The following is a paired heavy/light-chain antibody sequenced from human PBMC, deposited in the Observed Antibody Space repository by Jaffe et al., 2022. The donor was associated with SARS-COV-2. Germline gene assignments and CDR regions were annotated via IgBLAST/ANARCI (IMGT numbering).Heavy chain of an antibody. Sequence: QVQLQESGPGLVKSSETLSLTCTVSGGSVNSNSYWTWLRQPPGEGLEWIGYVHDSGATNYNPSFKSRLTISIDTSKNQFSLKLTSMTAADTAVYFCARGYRGTSNCPLDFWGQGTLVTVSS. CDR1: GGSVNSNSY. D-gene: IGHD5-12*01. CDR3: ARGYRGTSNCPLDF. CDR2: VHDSGAT. V-gene: IGHV4-61*01. J-gene: IGHJ4*02.
Light chain of an antibody. V-gene: IGKV1-6*01. Sequence: AIQMTQSPSSLSASVGDRVTISCRASQGIKNDLSWYQQKPGKAPRLLVFSAHYLQSGVPTRFNGSGSGSDYTLTIGSLQPEDSATYYCLQDHNYPCTFGQGTKLEI. CDR2: SAH. CDR1: QGIKND. CDR3: LQDHNYPCT. J-gene: IGKJ2*02.